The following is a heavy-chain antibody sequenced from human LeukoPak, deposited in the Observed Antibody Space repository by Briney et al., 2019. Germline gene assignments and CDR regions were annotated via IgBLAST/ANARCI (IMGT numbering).Heavy chain of an antibody. Sequence: SETLSLTCTVSGGSISSYYWSWIRQPPGKGLEWIGYIYYSGSTNYNPSLKSRVTISVDTSKNQFSLKLSSVTAADTAVYYCARAQYGDYVDYWGQGTLVTVYS. CDR1: GGSISSYY. V-gene: IGHV4-59*01. J-gene: IGHJ4*02. D-gene: IGHD4-17*01. CDR2: IYYSGST. CDR3: ARAQYGDYVDY.